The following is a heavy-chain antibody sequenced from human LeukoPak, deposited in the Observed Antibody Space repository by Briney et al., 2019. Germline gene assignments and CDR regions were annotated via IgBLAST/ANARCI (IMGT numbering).Heavy chain of an antibody. J-gene: IGHJ2*01. CDR3: ARTPLPVYWCFDL. CDR1: GYTFTGYY. V-gene: IGHV1-2*02. Sequence: GASVKVSCKASGYTFTGYYMHWVRQAPGQGLKWMGWINPNSGGTNYAQKFQGRVTMTRDTSISTAYMELSRLRSDDTAVYYCARTPLPVYWCFDLWGRGTLVTVSS. CDR2: INPNSGGT.